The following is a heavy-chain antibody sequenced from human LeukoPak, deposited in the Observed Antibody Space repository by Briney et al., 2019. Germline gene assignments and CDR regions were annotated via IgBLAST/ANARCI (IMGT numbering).Heavy chain of an antibody. V-gene: IGHV4-59*01. Sequence: PSETLSLTCTVSGGSISSYYWSWIRQPPGKGLEWIGYIYYSGSTNYNPSLKSRVTISVDTPKNQFSLKLSSVTAADTAVYYCAANDSSGYGWNAFDIWGQGTMVTVSS. CDR1: GGSISSYY. J-gene: IGHJ3*02. D-gene: IGHD3-22*01. CDR2: IYYSGST. CDR3: AANDSSGYGWNAFDI.